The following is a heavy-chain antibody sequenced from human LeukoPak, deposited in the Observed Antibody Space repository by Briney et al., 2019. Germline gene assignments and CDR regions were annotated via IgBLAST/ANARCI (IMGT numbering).Heavy chain of an antibody. J-gene: IGHJ3*02. CDR1: GYTFTSYG. Sequence: ASVKVSCKASGYTFTSYGISWVRQAPGQGLEWMGWISAYNGNTNYAQKFQGRVTMTEDTSTDTAYMELSSLRSEDTAVYYCATVMATADAFDIWGQGTMVTVSS. V-gene: IGHV1-18*01. CDR2: ISAYNGNT. CDR3: ATVMATADAFDI. D-gene: IGHD5-12*01.